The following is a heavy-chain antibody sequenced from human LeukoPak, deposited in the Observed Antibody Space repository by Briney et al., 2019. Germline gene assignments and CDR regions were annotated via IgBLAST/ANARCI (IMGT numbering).Heavy chain of an antibody. CDR1: GFTFSSYA. CDR3: ARDRDWGCSYCSY. V-gene: IGHV3-23*01. D-gene: IGHD7-27*01. J-gene: IGHJ4*02. Sequence: GGSLRLCCAASGFTFSSYAMSWVRQAPGKGLEWVSAISGSGGSTYYADSVKGRFTISRDNSKNTLYLQMNSLRAEDTAVYYCARDRDWGCSYCSYWGQGTLVTVSS. CDR2: ISGSGGST.